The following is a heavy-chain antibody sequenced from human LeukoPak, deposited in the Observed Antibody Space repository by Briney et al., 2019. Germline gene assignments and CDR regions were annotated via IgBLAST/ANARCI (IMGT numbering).Heavy chain of an antibody. V-gene: IGHV4-34*01. CDR2: INHSGST. Sequence: SETLSLTCAVSGGSFSGYSWSWIRQPPRKGLEWIGEINHSGSTNYYPSLKTRGTISVNTPNKQFSLTLVSLTAADGAVYYCAREGGYLQLRYFDYWGQGTLVTVSS. J-gene: IGHJ4*02. CDR3: AREGGYLQLRYFDY. D-gene: IGHD5-24*01. CDR1: GGSFSGYS.